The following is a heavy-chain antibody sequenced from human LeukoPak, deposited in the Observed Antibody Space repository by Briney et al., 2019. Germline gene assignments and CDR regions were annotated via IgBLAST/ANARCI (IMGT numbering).Heavy chain of an antibody. D-gene: IGHD3-22*01. J-gene: IGHJ3*02. CDR3: ARDKNALHYYDMGCAFDI. Sequence: PAGGSLRFSCAASGFTFSTYTMNWVRQPPGKGLEWVSVIYSGGSTYYADSVKGRFTISRDNSKNTLYLQMNSLRAEDTAVYYCARDKNALHYYDMGCAFDIWGQGTMVTVSS. V-gene: IGHV3-66*01. CDR2: IYSGGST. CDR1: GFTFSTYT.